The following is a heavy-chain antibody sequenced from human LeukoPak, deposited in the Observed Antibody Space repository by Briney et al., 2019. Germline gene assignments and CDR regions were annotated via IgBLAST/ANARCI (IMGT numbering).Heavy chain of an antibody. CDR3: VKGREDGYNYFDY. D-gene: IGHD5-24*01. CDR2: ISSGGGST. J-gene: IGHJ4*02. CDR1: GFTFSSYA. V-gene: IGHV3-64D*06. Sequence: GGSLRLSCLASGFTFSSYAMHWVRQAPGKGLEYVSGISSGGGSTYYADSVKGRFTISRDNSKNTLYLQMSSLRAEDTAVYYCVKGREDGYNYFDYWGQGTLSPSPQ.